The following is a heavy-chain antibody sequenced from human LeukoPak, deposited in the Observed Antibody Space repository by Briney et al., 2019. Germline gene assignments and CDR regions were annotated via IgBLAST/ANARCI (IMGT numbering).Heavy chain of an antibody. CDR3: ARVHYSGYVDY. D-gene: IGHD1-26*01. CDR2: ISSSSSYI. Sequence: QPGRSLRLSCAASGFTSSSYSMNWVRQAPGKRLEWVSSISSSSSYIYYADSVKGRFTISRDNAKNSLYLQMNSLRAEDTAVYYCARVHYSGYVDYWGQGTLVTVSS. CDR1: GFTSSSYS. V-gene: IGHV3-21*01. J-gene: IGHJ4*02.